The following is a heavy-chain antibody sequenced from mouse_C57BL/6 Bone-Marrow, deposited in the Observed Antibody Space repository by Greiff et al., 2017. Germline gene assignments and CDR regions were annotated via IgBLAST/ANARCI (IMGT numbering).Heavy chain of an antibody. CDR1: GFTFSDYG. J-gene: IGHJ4*01. CDR3: ARRGCGDAMDY. V-gene: IGHV5-17*01. Sequence: EVKLMESGGGLVKPGGSLKLSCAASGFTFSDYGMHWVRQAPGKGLEWVAYISGGSSTIYYADTVKGRFTISRDNAKNTLFLQMTRLRYEDTARYYCARRGCGDAMDYWGQGTSVTVSS. CDR2: ISGGSSTI.